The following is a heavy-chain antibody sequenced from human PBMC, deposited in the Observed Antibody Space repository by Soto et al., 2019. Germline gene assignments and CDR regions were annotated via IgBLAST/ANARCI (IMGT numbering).Heavy chain of an antibody. CDR2: IYYSGST. V-gene: IGHV4-31*03. D-gene: IGHD6-13*01. CDR1: GGSISSGAYY. J-gene: IGHJ6*02. Sequence: QVQLQESGPGLVKPSQTLSLTCSVSGGSISSGAYYWTWIRQHPGKGLEWFGYIYYSGSTYYNPSLKSRVTISVDTSKNQFSLKLRSVTAADTAVYYCARDGRLVNYYYYGMDVWGQGTTVTVSS. CDR3: ARDGRLVNYYYYGMDV.